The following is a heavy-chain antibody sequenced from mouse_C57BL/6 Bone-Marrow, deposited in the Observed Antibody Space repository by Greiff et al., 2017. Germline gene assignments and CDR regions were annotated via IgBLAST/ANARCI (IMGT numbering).Heavy chain of an antibody. CDR3: VRDYGSSYWYFDV. D-gene: IGHD1-1*01. V-gene: IGHV1-85*01. J-gene: IGHJ1*03. Sequence: QVQLKESGPELVKPGASVKLSCKASGYTFTSYDINWVKQRPGQGLEWIGWIYPRDGSTKYNEKFKGKATLTVDTSSSTAYLELHSLTSEDSAVYFCVRDYGSSYWYFDVWGTGTTVTVSS. CDR2: IYPRDGST. CDR1: GYTFTSYD.